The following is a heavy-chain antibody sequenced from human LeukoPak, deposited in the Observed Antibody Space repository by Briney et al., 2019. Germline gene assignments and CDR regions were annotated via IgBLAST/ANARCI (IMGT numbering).Heavy chain of an antibody. D-gene: IGHD3-3*01. CDR3: AKARASASGYPLDYYYYMDV. J-gene: IGHJ6*03. V-gene: IGHV3-23*01. Sequence: PGGSLRLSCAASGFTFSSYAMSWVRQAPGKGLEWVSAISGSGGSTYYADSVKGRFTVSRDNSKNTLYLQMNSLRAEDTAVYYCAKARASASGYPLDYYYYMDVWGKGTTVTVSS. CDR1: GFTFSSYA. CDR2: ISGSGGST.